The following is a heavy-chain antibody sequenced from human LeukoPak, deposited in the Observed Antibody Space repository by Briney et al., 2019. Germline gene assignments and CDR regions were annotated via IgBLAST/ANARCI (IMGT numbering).Heavy chain of an antibody. CDR1: GFTFSSYA. D-gene: IGHD1-20*01. CDR2: ISGSGGST. Sequence: GGSLRLSCAASGFTFSSYATSWVRQAPGKGLEWVSAISGSGGSTYYADSVKGRFTISRDNSKNTLYLQMNSLRAEDTAVYYCAKNNWNRRYFDYWGQGTLVTVSS. V-gene: IGHV3-23*01. J-gene: IGHJ4*02. CDR3: AKNNWNRRYFDY.